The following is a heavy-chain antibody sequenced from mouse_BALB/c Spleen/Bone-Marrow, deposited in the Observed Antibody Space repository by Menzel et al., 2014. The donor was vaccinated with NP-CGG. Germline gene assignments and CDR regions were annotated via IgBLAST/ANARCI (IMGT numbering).Heavy chain of an antibody. D-gene: IGHD2-1*01. CDR1: GYTSTSYA. J-gene: IGHJ1*01. CDR3: ARDGNPYWYFDV. CDR2: INPYNDGT. V-gene: IGHV1-14*01. Sequence: VQLQQSGPELVKPGASVKISCKASGYTSTSYAMHWVKQKPGQGLEWIGYINPYNDGTKYNEKFKGKATLTSDKSSSTAYMELSSLTSEDSAVYYCARDGNPYWYFDVWGAGTAVTVSS.